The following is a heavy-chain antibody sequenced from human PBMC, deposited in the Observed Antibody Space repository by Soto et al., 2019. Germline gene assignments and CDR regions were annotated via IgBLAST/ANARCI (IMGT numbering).Heavy chain of an antibody. J-gene: IGHJ3*02. CDR2: IWSDGSNR. CDR3: ARDGQNLAPYAFDM. V-gene: IGHV3-33*01. CDR1: GFSFSSHA. Sequence: PGGSLRLSCATSGFSFSSHAMHWVRQAPGKGLEWVAQIWSDGSNRYYADSMRGRFTISRDFSKNTAFLQMDSLRAEDTAVYYCARDGQNLAPYAFDMWGQGTLVTV.